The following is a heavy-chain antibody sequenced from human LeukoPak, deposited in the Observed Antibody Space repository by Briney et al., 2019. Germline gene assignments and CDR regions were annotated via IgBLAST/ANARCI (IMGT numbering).Heavy chain of an antibody. CDR3: AKDQIGIAVAGYYYYYGMDV. Sequence: GGSLRLSCAASGFTFSSYGMHWVRQAPGKGLEWVAVISYDGSNKYYADSVKGRFTISRDNSKNTLYLQMNSLRAEDTAVYYCAKDQIGIAVAGYYYYYGMDVWGQGTTVTASS. CDR2: ISYDGSNK. CDR1: GFTFSSYG. J-gene: IGHJ6*02. V-gene: IGHV3-30*18. D-gene: IGHD6-19*01.